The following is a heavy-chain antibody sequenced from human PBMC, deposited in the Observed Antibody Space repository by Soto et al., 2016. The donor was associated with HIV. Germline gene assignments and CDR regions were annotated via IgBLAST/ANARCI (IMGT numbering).Heavy chain of an antibody. V-gene: IGHV1-2*02. J-gene: IGHJ4*02. CDR2: INPNSGGT. Sequence: QLVQSGADVMKPGASVKVSCKASGYTFTGYYMHWVRQAPGQGLEWMGWINPNSGGTNYAQKFQGRVTMTRDTSISTAYMELSRLRSDDTAVYYCARDYRIAVAGTTHGPWGRSSLAHWGQGTLVTVSS. D-gene: IGHD6-19*01. CDR1: GYTFTGYY. CDR3: ARDYRIAVAGTTHGPWGRSSLAH.